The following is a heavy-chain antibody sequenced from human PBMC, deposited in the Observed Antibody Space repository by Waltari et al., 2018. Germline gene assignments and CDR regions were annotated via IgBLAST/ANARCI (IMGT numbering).Heavy chain of an antibody. J-gene: IGHJ4*02. CDR2: ISYDGRNI. V-gene: IGHV3-30*03. Sequence: QVQLVESGGGVVQPGRSLRLSCAASGFNFRSYGIHWVRQAPGKGLEWVEVISYDGRNIYYADSVKGRFTISRDNSRDTLNLQMNSLRAEDTAVYYCARDGSDYWGQGTLVTVSS. CDR1: GFNFRSYG. CDR3: ARDGSDY.